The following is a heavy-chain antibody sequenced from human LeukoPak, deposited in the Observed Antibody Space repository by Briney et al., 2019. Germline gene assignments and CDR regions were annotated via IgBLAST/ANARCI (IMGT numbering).Heavy chain of an antibody. Sequence: SQTLSLTCTVSVGSISSGSYYWSWIRQPAGNGLEWIGRIYTSGSTNYNPSLKSRVTISVDTSKTQFSLKLSSVTAADTAVYYCARESDDYVWGSYYMNYWGQGTLVSVSS. CDR1: VGSISSGSYY. J-gene: IGHJ4*02. D-gene: IGHD3-16*01. V-gene: IGHV4-61*02. CDR2: IYTSGST. CDR3: ARESDDYVWGSYYMNY.